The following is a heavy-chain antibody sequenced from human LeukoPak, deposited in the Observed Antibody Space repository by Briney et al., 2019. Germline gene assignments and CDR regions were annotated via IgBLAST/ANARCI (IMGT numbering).Heavy chain of an antibody. CDR2: MNPNSGNT. J-gene: IGHJ6*03. Sequence: ASVKASCKASGYTFTSYDINWVRQATGQGLVWMGWMNPNSGNTGYAQKFQGRVTMTRNTSISTAYMELSSLRSEDTAVYYCARGRLQYHYYYYYMDVWGKGTTVTVSS. CDR3: ARGRLQYHYYYYYMDV. V-gene: IGHV1-8*01. CDR1: GYTFTSYD. D-gene: IGHD4-11*01.